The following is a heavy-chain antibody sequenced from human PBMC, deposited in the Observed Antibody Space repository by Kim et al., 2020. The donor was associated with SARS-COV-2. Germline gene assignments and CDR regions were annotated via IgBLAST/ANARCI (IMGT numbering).Heavy chain of an antibody. CDR2: IYSDGST. Sequence: GGSLRLSCAASGLTVSSDYMSWVRQAPGKGLEWVSVIYSDGSTYYADSVKGRFTISRDNSKNMLFLQMNSLRAEDTAVYYCARDRGTSSGYYYRDDHWG. J-gene: IGHJ4*01. CDR3: ARDRGTSSGYYYRDDH. V-gene: IGHV3-66*01. CDR1: GLTVSSDY. D-gene: IGHD3-22*01.